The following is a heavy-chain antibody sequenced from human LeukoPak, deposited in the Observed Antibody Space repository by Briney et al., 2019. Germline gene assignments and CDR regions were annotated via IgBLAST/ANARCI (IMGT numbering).Heavy chain of an antibody. CDR2: ISSSSSYI. Sequence: GGSLRLSCAASGFTFSSYSMNWVRQAPGKGLEWVSSISSSSSYIYYADSVKGRFTISRDNAKNSLYLQMDSLRAEETAVYYCARDPEWASVVVPAAIDYWGQGTLVTVSS. D-gene: IGHD2-2*01. CDR1: GFTFSSYS. CDR3: ARDPEWASVVVPAAIDY. V-gene: IGHV3-21*01. J-gene: IGHJ4*02.